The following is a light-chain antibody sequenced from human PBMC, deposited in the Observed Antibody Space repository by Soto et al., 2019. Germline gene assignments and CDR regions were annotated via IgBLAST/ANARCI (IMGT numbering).Light chain of an antibody. J-gene: IGLJ1*01. CDR1: GSDVGGYNY. V-gene: IGLV2-14*03. CDR2: EVS. Sequence: QSALTQPASVSGSPGQSITISCTGTGSDVGGYNYVSWYQQRPGKAPKLLIYEVSHRPSGVSNRFSASKSGDTASLTISGLQAEDEADYYCTSYTSSSIPYVFGTGTKLPS. CDR3: TSYTSSSIPYV.